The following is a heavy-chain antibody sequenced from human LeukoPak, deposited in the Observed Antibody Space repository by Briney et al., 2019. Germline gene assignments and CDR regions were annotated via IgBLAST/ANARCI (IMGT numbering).Heavy chain of an antibody. CDR1: GFTFSSYW. J-gene: IGHJ4*02. CDR2: INHSGST. D-gene: IGHD2/OR15-2a*01. Sequence: PGESLRLSCAASGFTFSSYWMSWVRQPPGKGLEWIGEINHSGSTNYNPSLKSRVTISVDTSKNQFSLKLSSVTAADTAVYYCARFKWRNKTRAPQLLPSDYWGQGTLVTVSS. V-gene: IGHV4-34*01. CDR3: ARFKWRNKTRAPQLLPSDY.